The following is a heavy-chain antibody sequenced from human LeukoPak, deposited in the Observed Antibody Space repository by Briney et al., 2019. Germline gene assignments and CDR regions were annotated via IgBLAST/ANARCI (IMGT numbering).Heavy chain of an antibody. V-gene: IGHV3-48*03. Sequence: PGGSLRLSRAASGFTFSSYEMNWVRQAPGKGLEWVSYMSSSGSTIYYADSVKGRFTISRDNAKNSLYLQMNSLRAEDTAVYYCARDRYYDSSGYYLDYWGQGALVTVSS. CDR3: ARDRYYDSSGYYLDY. J-gene: IGHJ4*02. CDR1: GFTFSSYE. CDR2: MSSSGSTI. D-gene: IGHD3-22*01.